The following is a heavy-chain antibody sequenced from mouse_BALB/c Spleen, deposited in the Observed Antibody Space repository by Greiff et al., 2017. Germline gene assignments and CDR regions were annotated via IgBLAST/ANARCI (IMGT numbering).Heavy chain of an antibody. J-gene: IGHJ4*01. V-gene: IGHV2-6-7*01. D-gene: IGHD2-1*01. CDR1: GFSLTGYG. Sequence: VHLLESGPGLVAPSPCLSISCTVSGFSLTGYGVHWVRQPPGKGLEWLGMIWGDGSTDYNSAIKSRLSISKDNSKSHVFLKMNSLQTDDTARYYCARTYGNGYYDAMDYWGQGTAVTVSA. CDR2: IWGDGST. CDR3: ARTYGNGYYDAMDY.